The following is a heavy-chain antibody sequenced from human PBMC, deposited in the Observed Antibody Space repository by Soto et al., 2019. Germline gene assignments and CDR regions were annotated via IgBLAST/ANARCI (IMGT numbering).Heavy chain of an antibody. CDR3: ALVHATYCSSTSCYVGWFAP. Sequence: GASVKVSCKASGYTSTSYGISWVRQAPGQGLEWMGWISAYNGNTNYAQKLQGRVTMTTDTSTSTAYMELRSLRSDDTAVYYCALVHATYCSSTSCYVGWFAPWGQGTLVTVSS. J-gene: IGHJ5*02. CDR1: GYTSTSYG. CDR2: ISAYNGNT. D-gene: IGHD2-2*01. V-gene: IGHV1-18*01.